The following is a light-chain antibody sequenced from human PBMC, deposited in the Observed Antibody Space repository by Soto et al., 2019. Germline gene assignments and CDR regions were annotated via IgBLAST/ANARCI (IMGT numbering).Light chain of an antibody. CDR1: QGISSY. CDR2: TAS. J-gene: IGKJ4*01. V-gene: IGKV1D-8*03. CDR3: QHLNAYPLT. Sequence: VIWMTQSPSLLSAPTGDRVTISCRMSQGISSYLAWYQQKPGKAPKLLIYTASTLQDHVPSRFSGSGSGTDFTLTISSLQPEDFATYYCQHLNAYPLTFGGGTKVDIK.